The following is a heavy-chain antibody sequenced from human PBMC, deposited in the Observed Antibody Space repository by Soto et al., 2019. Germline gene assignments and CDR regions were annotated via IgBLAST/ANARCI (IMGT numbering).Heavy chain of an antibody. V-gene: IGHV3-7*01. D-gene: IGHD4-17*01. CDR1: GFTFSTYW. CDR3: ARDSNDYGDYGWYFDL. CDR2: MKQGESKTTT. J-gene: IGHJ2*01. Sequence: EVQLVESGGGLVQPGGSLRLSCGASGFTFSTYWMSWVRHAPGKGLEWLAEMKQGESKTTTTYADSVKGRSTISRDNAASSWYMEMSSLRDEDTAVYYCARDSNDYGDYGWYFDLWGRGTLVTVSS.